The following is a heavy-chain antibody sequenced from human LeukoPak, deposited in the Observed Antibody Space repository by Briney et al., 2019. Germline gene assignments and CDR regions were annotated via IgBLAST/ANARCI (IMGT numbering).Heavy chain of an antibody. Sequence: PGGSLRLSCGASGFTFDDYWMSWVRQAPGKGLEWVGFIRSKAYGGTTEYAASVKGRFTISRDDSKSIAYLQMNSLKTEDTAVYYCTRWIDYWGQGTLVTVSS. V-gene: IGHV3-49*04. CDR2: IRSKAYGGTT. CDR3: TRWIDY. D-gene: IGHD2-2*03. CDR1: GFTFDDYW. J-gene: IGHJ4*02.